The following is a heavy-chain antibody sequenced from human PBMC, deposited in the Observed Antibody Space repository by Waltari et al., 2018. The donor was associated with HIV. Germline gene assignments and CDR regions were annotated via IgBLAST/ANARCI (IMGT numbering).Heavy chain of an antibody. Sequence: EVQLLESGGGLVQPGGSLRLSCAASGFTFSSYAMRWVRQAPGKGLEWVSAISGSGGSTYYADSVKGRFTISRDNSKNTLYLQMNSLRAEDTAVYYCAKGMTTVTNFSWYFDLWGRGTLVTVSS. CDR3: AKGMTTVTNFSWYFDL. J-gene: IGHJ2*01. CDR2: ISGSGGST. CDR1: GFTFSSYA. V-gene: IGHV3-23*01. D-gene: IGHD4-17*01.